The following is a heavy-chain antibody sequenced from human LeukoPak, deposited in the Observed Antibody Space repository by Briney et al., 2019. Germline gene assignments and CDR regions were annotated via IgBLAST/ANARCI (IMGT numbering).Heavy chain of an antibody. CDR1: GYTFIDYY. CDR3: AAITMIDDAFDI. CDR2: FDPEDGET. Sequence: ASVKVSCKASGYTFIDYYIHWVRQAPGKGLEWMGGFDPEDGETIYAQKFQGRVTMTEDTSTDTAYMELSSLRSEDTAVYYCAAITMIDDAFDIWGQGTMVTVSS. D-gene: IGHD3-22*01. V-gene: IGHV1-24*01. J-gene: IGHJ3*02.